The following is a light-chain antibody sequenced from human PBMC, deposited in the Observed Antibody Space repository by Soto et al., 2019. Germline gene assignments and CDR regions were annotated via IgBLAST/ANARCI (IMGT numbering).Light chain of an antibody. V-gene: IGLV1-47*01. Sequence: QSVLTQPPSASGTPGQRVTISCSGSSSNIGSNYVYWYQQHPGTAPKLLIYRNNHRPSAVPVRFSGSKSGTSASLAISGLRSEDEADYYCAAWDDSLSGPNYVFGTGTKLTVL. J-gene: IGLJ1*01. CDR2: RNN. CDR1: SSNIGSNY. CDR3: AAWDDSLSGPNYV.